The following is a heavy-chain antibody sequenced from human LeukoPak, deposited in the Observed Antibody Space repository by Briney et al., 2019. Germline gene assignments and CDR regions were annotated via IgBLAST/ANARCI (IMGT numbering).Heavy chain of an antibody. CDR3: ARPSDTSGYYYYYYMDV. CDR1: GGTFSSYA. V-gene: IGHV1-69*05. J-gene: IGHJ6*03. CDR2: IIPIFGTA. D-gene: IGHD3-22*01. Sequence: SVKVSCKASGGTFSSYAISWVRQAPGQGLEWMGGIIPIFGTANYAQKFQGRVTITTDESTSTAYMELSSLRSEDTAVYYCARPSDTSGYYYYYYMDVWGKGTTVTVSS.